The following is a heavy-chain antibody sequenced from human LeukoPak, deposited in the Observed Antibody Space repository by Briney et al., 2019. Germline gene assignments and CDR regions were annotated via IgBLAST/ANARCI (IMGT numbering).Heavy chain of an antibody. J-gene: IGHJ4*02. Sequence: GGSLRLSCAASGFTFSSYWMHWVRQAPGKGRGWVARINSDGSSTIYADSVKGRFTISRDNAKNTLYLQMNSLRVEDTAVYFCGRDGYYYDSSGYVNYWGQGTLVTVSS. D-gene: IGHD3-22*01. CDR2: INSDGSST. V-gene: IGHV3-74*01. CDR1: GFTFSSYW. CDR3: GRDGYYYDSSGYVNY.